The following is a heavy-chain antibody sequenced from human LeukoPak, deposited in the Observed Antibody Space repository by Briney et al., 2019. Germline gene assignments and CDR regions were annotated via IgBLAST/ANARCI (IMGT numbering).Heavy chain of an antibody. D-gene: IGHD6-19*01. Sequence: KPSQTLSLTCTVSGGSISSGGYYWSWIRQHPGKGLEWIGYIYYSGSTYYNPSLKSRVTISVDTSKNQSSLKLSSVTAADTAVYYCARPHSGWPYHDAFDIWGQGTMVTVSS. CDR1: GGSISSGGYY. CDR2: IYYSGST. V-gene: IGHV4-31*03. CDR3: ARPHSGWPYHDAFDI. J-gene: IGHJ3*02.